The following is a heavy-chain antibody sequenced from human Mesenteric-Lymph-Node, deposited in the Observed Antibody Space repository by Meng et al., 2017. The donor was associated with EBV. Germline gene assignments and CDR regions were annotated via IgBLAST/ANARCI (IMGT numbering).Heavy chain of an antibody. CDR1: GVSLSSSGVG. Sequence: IPLKGSGPPPVKPAQTLTLTCTLSGVSLSSSGVGVGWIRQPPGKALEWLALIYWDDDKRYSPSLKTRLTITRDTSKNQVVLTLTNMDPVDTATYYCAYRLGSSWHYWGQGTLVTVSS. CDR3: AYRLGSSWHY. V-gene: IGHV2-5*02. D-gene: IGHD6-13*01. CDR2: IYWDDDK. J-gene: IGHJ4*02.